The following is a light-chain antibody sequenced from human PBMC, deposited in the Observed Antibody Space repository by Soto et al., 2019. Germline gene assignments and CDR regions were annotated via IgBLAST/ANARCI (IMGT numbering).Light chain of an antibody. Sequence: QSALTQPPSASGSPGQSVTISCTGSNVGEYDYVSWYQQHPGKAPKLMIHEVTKRPSGVPDRFSGSKSGNTASLTVSGLQAEDEADYYCASWDDSLNAQGVFGSGTKLTVL. CDR3: ASWDDSLNAQGV. V-gene: IGLV2-8*01. CDR1: NVGEYDY. CDR2: EVT. J-gene: IGLJ1*01.